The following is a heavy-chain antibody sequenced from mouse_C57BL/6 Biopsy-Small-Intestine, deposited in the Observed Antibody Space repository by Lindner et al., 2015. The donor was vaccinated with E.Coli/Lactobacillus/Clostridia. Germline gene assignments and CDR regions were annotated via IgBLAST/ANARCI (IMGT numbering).Heavy chain of an antibody. D-gene: IGHD1-1*02. Sequence: SVKVSCKASGGSFSSYTVSWVRQAPGQGLEWMAEIIPVFGTTNYAQKFQGRVTITADESSNTAYMELSSLRSEDTAVYYCARVAAGSVKYYFDSWGQGTLVTVSS. V-gene: IGHV1-54*02. CDR3: ARVAAGSVKYYFDS. CDR1: GGSFSSYT. CDR2: IIPVFGTT. J-gene: IGHJ2*01.